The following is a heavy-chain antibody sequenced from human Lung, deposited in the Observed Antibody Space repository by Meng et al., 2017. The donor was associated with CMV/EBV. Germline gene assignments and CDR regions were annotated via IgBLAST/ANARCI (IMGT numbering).Heavy chain of an antibody. CDR2: IYSGGST. Sequence: GESLKISCAASGFTVSSNYMSWVRQAPGKGLEWVSVIYSGGSTYYADSVKGRFTISRDNSKNTLYLQMNSLRAEDTAVYYCARSIFGAPGGFWGQGTTVTVSS. CDR1: GFTVSSNY. J-gene: IGHJ6*02. CDR3: ARSIFGAPGGF. D-gene: IGHD3-3*01. V-gene: IGHV3-53*01.